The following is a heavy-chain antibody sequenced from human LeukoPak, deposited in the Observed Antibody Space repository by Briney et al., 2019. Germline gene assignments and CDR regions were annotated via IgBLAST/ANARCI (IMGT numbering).Heavy chain of an antibody. CDR3: ATYSSLNRREFQF. CDR2: IYSGGST. Sequence: GGSLRLSCAASGFTVSSNYMSWVRQAPGKGLEWVSVIYSGGSTYYADSVKGRFTISRDNSKNTLYLQMNSLRAEDTAVYYCATYSSLNRREFQFWGQGTLLTVSS. D-gene: IGHD3-22*01. J-gene: IGHJ1*01. CDR1: GFTVSSNY. V-gene: IGHV3-53*01.